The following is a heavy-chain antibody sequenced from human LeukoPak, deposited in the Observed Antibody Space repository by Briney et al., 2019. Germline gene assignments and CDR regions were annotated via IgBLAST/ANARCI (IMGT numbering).Heavy chain of an antibody. D-gene: IGHD2-2*01. J-gene: IGHJ6*02. Sequence: SETLSLTCAVYGGSFSGYYWSWIRQPPGKGLEWIGEINHSGSTNYNPALMSRVTISVDTSKNQFSLKLSSVTAADTAVYYCARGLCGASCYAISRRRSYYGMDVWGQGTTVTVSS. CDR2: INHSGST. CDR1: GGSFSGYY. CDR3: ARGLCGASCYAISRRRSYYGMDV. V-gene: IGHV4-34*01.